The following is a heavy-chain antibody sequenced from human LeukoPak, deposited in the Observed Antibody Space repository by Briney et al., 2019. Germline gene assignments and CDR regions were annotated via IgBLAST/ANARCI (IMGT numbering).Heavy chain of an antibody. J-gene: IGHJ4*02. D-gene: IGHD3-10*01. V-gene: IGHV1-18*01. CDR1: GYTFTSYG. CDR3: ARDWQDGSGSYYYQLDN. Sequence: ASVKVSCKASGYTFTSYGISWVRQAPGQGLEWMGWISAYNGNTNYAQKLQGRVTMTTDTSTSTAYMEVRSLKSDDTAVYFCARDWQDGSGSYYYQLDNWGQGTLVTVSS. CDR2: ISAYNGNT.